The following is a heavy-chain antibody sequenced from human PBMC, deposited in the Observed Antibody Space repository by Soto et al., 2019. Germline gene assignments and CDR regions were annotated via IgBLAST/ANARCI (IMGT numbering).Heavy chain of an antibody. CDR3: ARASHYYDSSGYYYSRFDY. Sequence: SVKVSCKASGGTLSSYAISWVRQAPGQGLEWMGGIIPIFGTANYAQKFQGRVTITADKSTSTAYMELSSLRSEDTAVYYCARASHYYDSSGYYYSRFDYWGQGTLVTVSS. V-gene: IGHV1-69*06. CDR2: IIPIFGTA. CDR1: GGTLSSYA. J-gene: IGHJ4*02. D-gene: IGHD3-22*01.